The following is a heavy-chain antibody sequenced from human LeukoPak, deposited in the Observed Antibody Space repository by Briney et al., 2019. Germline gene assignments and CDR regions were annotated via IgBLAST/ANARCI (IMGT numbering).Heavy chain of an antibody. Sequence: ASVKVSCKVSGYTFTSYYMHRVRQAPGQGREWMGIINPSGGSTSYAQKFQGRVTMTRDTSTSTVYMELSSLRSEDTAVYYCARASMYYYDSSGYLDYWGQGTLVTVSS. CDR3: ARASMYYYDSSGYLDY. CDR2: INPSGGST. CDR1: GYTFTSYY. D-gene: IGHD3-22*01. V-gene: IGHV1-46*01. J-gene: IGHJ4*02.